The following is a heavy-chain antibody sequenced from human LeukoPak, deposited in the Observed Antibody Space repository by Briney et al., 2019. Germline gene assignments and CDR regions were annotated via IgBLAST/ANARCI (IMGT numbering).Heavy chain of an antibody. CDR1: GGSISSYY. V-gene: IGHV4-34*01. J-gene: IGHJ3*02. CDR3: ARWMVGDAFDI. CDR2: INHSGST. Sequence: SSETLSLTSAVSGGSISSYYWSWIRQPPGKGLEWIGEINHSGSTTYNPSLKSRVTISVDTSKNQFSLKLSSVTAADTAVYYCARWMVGDAFDIWGQGTMVTVSS. D-gene: IGHD3-10*01.